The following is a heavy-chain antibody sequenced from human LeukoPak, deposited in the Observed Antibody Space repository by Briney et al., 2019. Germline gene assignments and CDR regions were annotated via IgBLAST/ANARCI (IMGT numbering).Heavy chain of an antibody. CDR2: IRYSGTT. Sequence: PSETLSLTCNVSGGSISSNNYFWSWIRRPPGKGLEWIGSIRYSGTTYYHPSLKGRVTLSVNTSKNQFSLNLSSLTAADTAVYYCATSDTVSTYNWFDPWGQGTLVTVS. V-gene: IGHV4-39*01. J-gene: IGHJ5*02. CDR1: GGSISSNNYF. CDR3: ATSDTVSTYNWFDP. D-gene: IGHD5/OR15-5a*01.